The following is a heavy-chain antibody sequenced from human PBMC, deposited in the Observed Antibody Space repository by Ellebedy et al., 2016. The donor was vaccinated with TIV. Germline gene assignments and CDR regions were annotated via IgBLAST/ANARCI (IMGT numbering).Heavy chain of an antibody. V-gene: IGHV1-8*01. CDR1: GYTFTSYD. CDR3: ARASYYYESSSYMDAFDM. Sequence: ASVKVSCKTSGYTFTSYDINWVRQAPGQGLEWMGWMNPNSDNTGYAQKFQGRVTMTRNTSTSTAYMELSRLRSEDTAVYYCARASYYYESSSYMDAFDMWGQGTMVTVSP. J-gene: IGHJ3*02. D-gene: IGHD3-22*01. CDR2: MNPNSDNT.